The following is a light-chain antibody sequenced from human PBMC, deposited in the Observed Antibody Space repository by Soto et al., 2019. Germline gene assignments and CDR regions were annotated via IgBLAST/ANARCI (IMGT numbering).Light chain of an antibody. CDR3: SSYTSSSPYV. CDR2: EVS. V-gene: IGLV2-14*01. J-gene: IGLJ1*01. CDR1: SSDVGGYNY. Sequence: SVLTQPASVSGSPGQSITISCTGTSSDVGGYNYVSWYQQHPGKAPKLMIYEVSNRPPGVSNRFSGSKSGNTASLAISGLQAEDEADYYCSSYTSSSPYVFGTGTKVTVL.